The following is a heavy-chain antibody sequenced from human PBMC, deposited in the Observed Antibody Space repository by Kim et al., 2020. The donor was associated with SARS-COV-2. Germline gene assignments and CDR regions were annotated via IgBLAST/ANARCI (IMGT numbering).Heavy chain of an antibody. J-gene: IGHJ2*01. Sequence: ASVKVSCKASGYTFTSYAMHWVRQAPGQRLEWMGWINAGKGNTKYSQKFQGRVTITRDTSASTAYMELSSLRSEDTAVYYCASTPSYCTGGVCKHAGYWYFDLWGRGTLVTVSS. V-gene: IGHV1-3*01. CDR1: GYTFTSYA. CDR2: INAGKGNT. CDR3: ASTPSYCTGGVCKHAGYWYFDL. D-gene: IGHD2-8*02.